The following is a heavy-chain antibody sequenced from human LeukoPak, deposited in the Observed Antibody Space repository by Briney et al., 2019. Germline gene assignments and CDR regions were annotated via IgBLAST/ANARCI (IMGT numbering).Heavy chain of an antibody. CDR3: AKVRCGATTCYKGWFDP. CDR1: GFTFSSYA. J-gene: IGHJ5*02. CDR2: IGGGGGGT. Sequence: GGSLRLSCAASGFTFSSYAMTWVRQAPGKGLEWVSVIGGGGGGTDYADSVKGRFTISRDNSKNTVFLQMNSLRAEDTAIYYCAKVRCGATTCYKGWFDPWGQGTLVTVSS. V-gene: IGHV3-23*01. D-gene: IGHD2-2*02.